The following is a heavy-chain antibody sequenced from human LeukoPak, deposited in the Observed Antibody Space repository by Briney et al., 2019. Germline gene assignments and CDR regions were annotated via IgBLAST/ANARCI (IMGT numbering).Heavy chain of an antibody. Sequence: PGGSLRLSCAASGFIFSTYGMHWVRQAPGKGLEWVAVIWFDGSGKYHADSVKGRFTISRDNAKNTLYLQMNSLRVEDTAVYYCARDQSSSWYVAWFDPWGQGTLVTVSS. CDR2: IWFDGSGK. CDR3: ARDQSSSWYVAWFDP. J-gene: IGHJ5*02. D-gene: IGHD6-13*01. V-gene: IGHV3-33*01. CDR1: GFIFSTYG.